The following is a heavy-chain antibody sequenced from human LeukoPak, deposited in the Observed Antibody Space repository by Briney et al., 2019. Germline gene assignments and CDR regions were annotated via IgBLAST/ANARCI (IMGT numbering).Heavy chain of an antibody. D-gene: IGHD5-24*01. CDR1: GFTFDDYG. Sequence: PGGSLRLSCAASGFTFDDYGMSWVCQAPGKGLEWVSGISWNSGSIGYADSVKGRFTISRDNAKNSLYLQMNSLRAEDTALYYCAKGREDGSDYWGQGTLVTVSS. CDR3: AKGREDGSDY. V-gene: IGHV3-9*01. CDR2: ISWNSGSI. J-gene: IGHJ4*02.